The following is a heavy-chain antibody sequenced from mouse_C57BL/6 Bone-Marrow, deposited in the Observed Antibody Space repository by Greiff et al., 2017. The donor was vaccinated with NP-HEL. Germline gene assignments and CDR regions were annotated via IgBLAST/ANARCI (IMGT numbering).Heavy chain of an antibody. Sequence: QVQLQQPGAELVRPGSSVKLSCKASGYTFTSYWMHWVKQRPIQGLEWIGNIDPSDSETHYNQKFKDKATLTVDKSSSTAYMQLSSLTSEDSAVYYCARSPSYYYGSKRNYFDYWGQGTTLTVSS. CDR3: ARSPSYYYGSKRNYFDY. V-gene: IGHV1-52*01. CDR1: GYTFTSYW. D-gene: IGHD1-1*01. J-gene: IGHJ2*01. CDR2: IDPSDSET.